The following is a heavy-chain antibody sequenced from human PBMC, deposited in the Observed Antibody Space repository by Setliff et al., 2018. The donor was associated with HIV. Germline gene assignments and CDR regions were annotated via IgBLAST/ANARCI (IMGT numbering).Heavy chain of an antibody. J-gene: IGHJ5*02. CDR1: GYTFSSYD. V-gene: IGHV1-8*02. CDR2: MNPNSGNT. Sequence: ASVKVSCKASGYTFSSYDINWVRQATGQGLEWMGWMNPNSGNTGYAQKFQGRVTMTRDTSISTAYMELNNLRSDDTAVYYCATAGGRSWFDPWGPGTLVTVSS. CDR3: ATAGGRSWFDP. D-gene: IGHD3-16*01.